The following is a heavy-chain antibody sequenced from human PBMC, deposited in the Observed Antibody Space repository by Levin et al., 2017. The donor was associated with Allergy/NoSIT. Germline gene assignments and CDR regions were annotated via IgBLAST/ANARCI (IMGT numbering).Heavy chain of an antibody. Sequence: SETLSLTCAVSGGSISSGGYSWSWIRQPPGKGLEWIGNIYLSGSTNDNPSLKSRVTMSVDRSKNQFSLKLSYVTAADTAVYYCARVAGYSYGYSFDCCGPGTLVTVTS. V-gene: IGHV4-30-2*01. CDR2: IYLSGST. CDR1: GGSISSGGYS. D-gene: IGHD5-18*01. J-gene: IGHJ4*02. CDR3: ARVAGYSYGYSFDC.